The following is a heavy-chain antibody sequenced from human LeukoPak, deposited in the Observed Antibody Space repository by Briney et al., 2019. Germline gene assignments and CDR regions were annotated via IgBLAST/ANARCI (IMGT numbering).Heavy chain of an antibody. V-gene: IGHV3-66*01. D-gene: IGHD5-24*01. J-gene: IGHJ4*02. CDR2: IYSGGST. Sequence: GGSLRLSCAASGFTVSSNYMSWVRQAPGKGLEWVSVIYSGGSTYYADSVKGRFIISRDNSKNTLYLQMNSLRAEDTAVYYCARARDGYNRNFDYWGQGTLITVSS. CDR3: ARARDGYNRNFDY. CDR1: GFTVSSNY.